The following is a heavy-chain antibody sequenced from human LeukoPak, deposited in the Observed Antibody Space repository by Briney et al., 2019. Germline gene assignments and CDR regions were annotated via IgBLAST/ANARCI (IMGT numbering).Heavy chain of an antibody. J-gene: IGHJ4*02. CDR3: ARDPTSRGWYYFDY. CDR1: GFTVSSNY. CDR2: IYSGGST. Sequence: PGGSLRLSCAASGFTVSSNYMSWVRQAPGKGLEWVSLIYSGGSTYYADSVKGRFTISRDNSKNTLYLQMNSLRAEDTAVYYCARDPTSRGWYYFDYWGQGTLVTVSS. V-gene: IGHV3-66*01. D-gene: IGHD2-15*01.